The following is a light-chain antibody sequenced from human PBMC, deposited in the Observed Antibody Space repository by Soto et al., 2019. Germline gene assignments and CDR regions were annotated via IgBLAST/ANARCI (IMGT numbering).Light chain of an antibody. CDR1: QSVLYSSNNKNY. Sequence: DIVMTQSPDSLAVSLGERATIDCKSSQSVLYSSNNKNYLAWYQQKPGQPPKLLIYWASTRATGIPARFSGSGSGTEFTLTISSLQSEDFAVYYCQQYNNWPQITFGQGTRLEIK. CDR3: QQYNNWPQIT. V-gene: IGKV4-1*01. CDR2: WAS. J-gene: IGKJ5*01.